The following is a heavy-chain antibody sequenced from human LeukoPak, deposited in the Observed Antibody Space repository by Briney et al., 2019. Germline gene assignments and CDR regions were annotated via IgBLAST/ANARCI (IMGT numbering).Heavy chain of an antibody. CDR2: ISSSSSTI. D-gene: IGHD1-26*01. V-gene: IGHV3-48*01. CDR3: ARDRRGSYHDAFDI. Sequence: GGSLRLSCAASGFTFSTYTMNWVRQAPGKGMEWVSYISSSSSTIYYADSVKGRFTTSRDNAKNSLYLQMNSLRAEDTAVYYCARDRRGSYHDAFDIWGQGTMVTVSS. J-gene: IGHJ3*02. CDR1: GFTFSTYT.